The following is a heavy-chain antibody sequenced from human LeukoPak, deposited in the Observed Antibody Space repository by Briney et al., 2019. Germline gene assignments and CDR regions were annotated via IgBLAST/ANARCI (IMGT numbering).Heavy chain of an antibody. Sequence: SQTLSLTCALSGDSLSSNSAAWQWVRQSPSRGLECLGWTYYRSKWYNDYAVSVKSRITINPDTSKNQFSLQLNSVTPEDTAVYYCARAWYSSGWTGTDYWGQGTLVTVSS. CDR2: TYYRSKWYN. V-gene: IGHV6-1*01. D-gene: IGHD6-19*01. CDR3: ARAWYSSGWTGTDY. J-gene: IGHJ4*02. CDR1: GDSLSSNSAA.